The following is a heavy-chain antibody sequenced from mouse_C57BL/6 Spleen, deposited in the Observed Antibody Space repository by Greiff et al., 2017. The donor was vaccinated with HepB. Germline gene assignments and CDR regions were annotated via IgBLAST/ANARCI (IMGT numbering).Heavy chain of an antibody. V-gene: IGHV5-17*01. CDR3: SRYGSSYRDYAMDC. CDR2: ISSGSSTI. D-gene: IGHD1-1*01. Sequence: EVKLVESGGGLVKPGGSLKLSCAASGFTFSDYGMHWVRQAPEKGLEWVAYISSGSSTIYYADTVKVRFTISRDKAKNTLFLQMTSLRSEDTVMYYCSRYGSSYRDYAMDCWGQGTSVTVSS. J-gene: IGHJ4*01. CDR1: GFTFSDYG.